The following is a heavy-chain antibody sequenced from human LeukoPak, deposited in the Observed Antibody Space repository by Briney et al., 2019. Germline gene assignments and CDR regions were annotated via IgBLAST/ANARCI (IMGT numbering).Heavy chain of an antibody. D-gene: IGHD3-22*01. J-gene: IGHJ1*01. V-gene: IGHV1-18*01. CDR1: GYTFTSYG. Sequence: GASVKVFCKASGYTFTSYGISWVRQAPGQGLEWMGWISAYNGNTNYAQKLQGRVTMTTDTSTSTAYMELRSLRSDDTAVYYCARIWDYYDSSGYSNWGQGTLVTVSS. CDR3: ARIWDYYDSSGYSN. CDR2: ISAYNGNT.